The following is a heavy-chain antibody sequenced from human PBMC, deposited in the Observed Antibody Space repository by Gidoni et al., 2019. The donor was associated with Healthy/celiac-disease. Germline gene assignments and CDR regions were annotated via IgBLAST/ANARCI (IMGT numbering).Heavy chain of an antibody. J-gene: IGHJ3*02. CDR1: GITFEDYA. CDR3: AKDRITGTTQLFDAFDI. V-gene: IGHV3-9*01. Sequence: EVQLVESGGGLVQPGRSLRLSCAASGITFEDYAMHWVRQAPGKGLEWVSGISWNSGSIGYADSVKGRFTISRDNAKNSLYLQMNSLRAEDTALYYCAKDRITGTTQLFDAFDIWGQGTMVTVSS. D-gene: IGHD1-7*01. CDR2: ISWNSGSI.